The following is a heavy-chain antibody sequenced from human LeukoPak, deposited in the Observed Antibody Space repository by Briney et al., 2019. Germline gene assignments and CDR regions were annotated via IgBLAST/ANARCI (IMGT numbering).Heavy chain of an antibody. D-gene: IGHD1-26*01. CDR3: ARDLGRLNWFDP. CDR1: GGSISSSSYY. Sequence: SETLSLTCTVSGGSISSSSYYWGWIRQPPGKGLEWIGSIYYSGSTYYNPSLKSRVTISVDTSKNQFSLKLSSVTAADTAVYYCARDLGRLNWFDPWGQGTLVTVAS. CDR2: IYYSGST. V-gene: IGHV4-39*07. J-gene: IGHJ5*02.